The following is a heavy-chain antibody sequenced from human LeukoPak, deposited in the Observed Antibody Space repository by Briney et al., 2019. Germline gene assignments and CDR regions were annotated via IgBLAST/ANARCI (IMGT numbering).Heavy chain of an antibody. CDR1: GFTFSSYG. J-gene: IGHJ4*02. CDR2: ISYDGSNK. CDR3: AKDLSPAAKESHFDY. D-gene: IGHD2-2*01. V-gene: IGHV3-30*18. Sequence: GGSLRLSCAASGFTFSSYGMHWVRRAPGKGLEWVAVISYDGSNKYYADSVKGRFTISRDNSKNTLYLQMNSLRAEDTAVCYCAKDLSPAAKESHFDYWGQGTLVTVSS.